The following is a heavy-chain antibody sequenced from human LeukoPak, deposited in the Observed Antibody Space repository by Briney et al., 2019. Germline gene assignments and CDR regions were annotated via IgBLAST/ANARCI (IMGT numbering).Heavy chain of an antibody. CDR3: ARGPSSVVVVTAILDY. CDR1: GGSISSYY. J-gene: IGHJ4*02. Sequence: SETLSLTCTVSGGSISSYYWNWIRQPAGKGLEWIGRIYTSGSTNYNPSLKSRVTMSIDTSKNQFSLNLNSVTAADTAVYYCARGPSSVVVVTAILDYWGQGTLVTVSS. D-gene: IGHD2-21*02. CDR2: IYTSGST. V-gene: IGHV4-4*07.